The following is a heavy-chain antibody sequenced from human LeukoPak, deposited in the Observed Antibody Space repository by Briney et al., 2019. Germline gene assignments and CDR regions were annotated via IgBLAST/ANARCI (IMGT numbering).Heavy chain of an antibody. V-gene: IGHV1-2*02. CDR2: TNPNSGGT. CDR3: ARSLVYCTNGVCYSDY. CDR1: GYTFTGYY. J-gene: IGHJ4*02. Sequence: GASVKVSCKASGYTFTGYYMHWVRQAPGQGLEWKGWTNPNSGGTNYAQKFQGRVTMTRDTSISTAYMELSRLRSDDTAVYCCARSLVYCTNGVCYSDYWGQGTLVTVSS. D-gene: IGHD2-8*01.